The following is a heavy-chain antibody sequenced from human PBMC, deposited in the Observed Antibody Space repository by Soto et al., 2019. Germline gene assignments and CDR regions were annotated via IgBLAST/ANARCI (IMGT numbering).Heavy chain of an antibody. Sequence: GGSLRLSCAASGFTFSSYGMHWVRQAPGKGLEWVAVIWYDGSNKYYADSVKGRFTISRDNSKNTLYLQMNSLRAEDTAVYYCARDPDWTRYYYYDMDVWGKGTTVTVSS. D-gene: IGHD1-1*01. CDR3: ARDPDWTRYYYYDMDV. CDR1: GFTFSSYG. J-gene: IGHJ6*03. V-gene: IGHV3-33*01. CDR2: IWYDGSNK.